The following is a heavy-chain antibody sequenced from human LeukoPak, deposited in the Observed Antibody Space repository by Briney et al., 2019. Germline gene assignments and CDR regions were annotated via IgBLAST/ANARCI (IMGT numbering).Heavy chain of an antibody. Sequence: HPGGSLRLSCAASGFIFNRYAIHWVRQAPGKGLEWVSLISFDGSNKYYADSVKGRFAISRDNSKNTLYLQMNSLRPEDTAVYYCATVNGVIITWYEFYFWGQGALVAVSS. CDR3: ATVNGVIITWYEFYF. D-gene: IGHD3-16*01. V-gene: IGHV3-30*09. CDR1: GFIFNRYA. CDR2: ISFDGSNK. J-gene: IGHJ4*02.